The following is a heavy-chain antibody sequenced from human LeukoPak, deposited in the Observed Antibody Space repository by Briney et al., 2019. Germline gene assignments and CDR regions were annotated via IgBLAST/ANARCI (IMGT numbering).Heavy chain of an antibody. V-gene: IGHV4-4*07. CDR1: GVSISSSY. CDR3: ARTHFDSNSALAHFFEP. Sequence: SETLSLTCTVSGVSISSSYWSWIRQPAGKGLEWIGRVSTTGTTLYGTSLKSRVTLSVDTSKNHISLRLTSVTAADTAIYFCARTHFDSNSALAHFFEPWGQGTLVPVSS. J-gene: IGHJ5*02. D-gene: IGHD3-22*01. CDR2: VSTTGTT.